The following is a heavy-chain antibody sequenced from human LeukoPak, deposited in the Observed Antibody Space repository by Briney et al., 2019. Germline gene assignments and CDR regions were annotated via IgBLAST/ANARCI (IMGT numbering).Heavy chain of an antibody. CDR1: GDSISSSGYS. Sequence: SETLSLTCGVSGDSISSSGYSWSWIRQPPGKGLEWIGEINHSGSTNYNPSLKSRVTISVDTSKNQFSLKLSSVTAADTAVYYCARGEGIAARLIDYWGQGTLVTVSS. J-gene: IGHJ4*02. CDR3: ARGEGIAARLIDY. D-gene: IGHD6-6*01. V-gene: IGHV4-34*01. CDR2: INHSGST.